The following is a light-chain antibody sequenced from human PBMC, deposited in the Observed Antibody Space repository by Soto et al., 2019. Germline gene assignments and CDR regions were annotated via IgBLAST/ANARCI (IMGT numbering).Light chain of an antibody. CDR1: QSISSY. CDR2: AAS. Sequence: DSRMTHYTSSLSASVGDRVTITCRASQSISSYLHGYQQKQGKAPKLLIYAASSLQSGVLSTLSGSGSGTDFTLPIISLLHADYATYYCYQSYSTPPIPFGQGTRLDI. V-gene: IGKV1-39*01. J-gene: IGKJ5*01. CDR3: YQSYSTPPIP.